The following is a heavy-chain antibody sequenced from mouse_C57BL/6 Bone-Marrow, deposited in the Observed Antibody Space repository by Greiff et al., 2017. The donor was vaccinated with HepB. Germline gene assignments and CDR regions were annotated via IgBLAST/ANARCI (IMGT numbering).Heavy chain of an antibody. Sequence: VQLQQSGPELVKPGASVKISCKASGYTFTDYYMNWVKQSHGKSLEWIGDINPNNGGTSYNQKFKGKATLTVDKSSSTAYMELRSLTSEDSAVYYCARYGTTEGFDYWGQGTTLTVSS. V-gene: IGHV1-26*01. CDR1: GYTFTDYY. CDR2: INPNNGGT. CDR3: ARYGTTEGFDY. J-gene: IGHJ2*01. D-gene: IGHD1-1*01.